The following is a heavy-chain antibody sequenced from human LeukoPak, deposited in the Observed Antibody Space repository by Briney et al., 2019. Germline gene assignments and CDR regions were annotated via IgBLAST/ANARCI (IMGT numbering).Heavy chain of an antibody. CDR3: AREVVYCSGGSCDHDAFDI. V-gene: IGHV3-21*01. D-gene: IGHD2-15*01. CDR1: GFTFSSYS. J-gene: IGHJ3*02. Sequence: TGGSLRLSCAASGFTFSSYSMNWVRQAPGKGLEWVSSISSSSSYIYYADSVKGRFTISRDNAKNSLYLQMNSLRAEDTAVYYCAREVVYCSGGSCDHDAFDIWGQGTMVTVSS. CDR2: ISSSSSYI.